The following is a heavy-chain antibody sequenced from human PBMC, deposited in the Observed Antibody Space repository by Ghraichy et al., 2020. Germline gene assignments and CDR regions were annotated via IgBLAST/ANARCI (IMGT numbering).Heavy chain of an antibody. D-gene: IGHD3-22*01. CDR1: GFTFSRYT. Sequence: GGSLRLSCEASGFTFSRYTMNWVRQAPEKGLEWVSSISSTDSYIHYSDSVKGRFTISRDNAKNSVYLQMNSLRAEDTAVYFCARVDFYFDSGGFDSWGQGTLVTGSS. J-gene: IGHJ4*02. CDR2: ISSTDSYI. V-gene: IGHV3-21*04. CDR3: ARVDFYFDSGGFDS.